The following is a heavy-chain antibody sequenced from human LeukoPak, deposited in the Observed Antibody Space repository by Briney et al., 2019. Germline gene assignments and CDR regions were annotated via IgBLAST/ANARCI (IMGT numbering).Heavy chain of an antibody. V-gene: IGHV3-15*01. Sequence: GGSLRLSCAASGFTFSNAWMSWVRQAPGKGLEWVGRIKSKTDGGTTDYAAPVKGRFTISRDDSKNTLYLQMNSLRAEDTAVYYCAKEVCGGDCYLFDYWGQGTLVTVSS. CDR2: IKSKTDGGTT. D-gene: IGHD2-21*02. CDR3: AKEVCGGDCYLFDY. CDR1: GFTFSNAW. J-gene: IGHJ4*02.